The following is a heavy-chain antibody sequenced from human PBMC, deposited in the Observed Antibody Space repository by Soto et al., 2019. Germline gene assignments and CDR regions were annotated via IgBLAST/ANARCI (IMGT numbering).Heavy chain of an antibody. D-gene: IGHD3-3*01. J-gene: IGHJ4*02. CDR3: ARDGTRSDDFWSGYLQPFDY. CDR1: GFTFSSYG. Sequence: GGSLRLSCAASGFTFSSYGMHWVRQAPGKGLEWVAVIWYDGSNKYYADSVKGRFTISRDNSKNTLYLQMNSLRAEDTAVYYCARDGTRSDDFWSGYLQPFDYWGQGTLVTVSS. V-gene: IGHV3-33*01. CDR2: IWYDGSNK.